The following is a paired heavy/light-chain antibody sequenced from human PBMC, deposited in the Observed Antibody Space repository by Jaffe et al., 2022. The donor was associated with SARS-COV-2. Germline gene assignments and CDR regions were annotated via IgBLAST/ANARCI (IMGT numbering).Light chain of an antibody. Sequence: QSALTQPASVSGSPGQSITISCTGTSSDVGGYDYVSWYQQHPGKAPKLMIYDVSNRPSGVSNRFSGSKSGNTASLTISGLQAEDEADYYCGSYTSSSALMVFGGGTKLTVL. CDR2: DVS. J-gene: IGLJ2*01. CDR3: GSYTSSSALMV. V-gene: IGLV2-14*01. CDR1: SSDVGGYDY.
Heavy chain of an antibody. V-gene: IGHV3-74*01. CDR3: ARRYDSGTSLMLAY. Sequence: DVQLVESGGGLVQPGGSLRLSCAASGFSFSDSWMHWVRQAPGKGLVWVSRISTDGASTTYADSVMGRFTISRDNAKNTLYLQMSSLRVEDTAVYYCARRYDSGTSLMLAYWGQGALVTVSS. CDR2: ISTDGAST. J-gene: IGHJ4*02. CDR1: GFSFSDSW. D-gene: IGHD3-10*01.